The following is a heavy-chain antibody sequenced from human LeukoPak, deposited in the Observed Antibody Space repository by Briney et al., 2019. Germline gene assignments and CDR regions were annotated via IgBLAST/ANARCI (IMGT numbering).Heavy chain of an antibody. Sequence: ETLSLTCTVSGGSISSYYWSWIRQPAGQGLEWIGRTYTRGSTNYNPSLKSRVTISVDTSKNQFSLKLSSVTAADTAVYYCARQTVTTQPFDYWGQGTLVTVSS. CDR3: ARQTVTTQPFDY. CDR2: TYTRGST. J-gene: IGHJ4*02. V-gene: IGHV4-4*07. CDR1: GGSISSYY. D-gene: IGHD4-17*01.